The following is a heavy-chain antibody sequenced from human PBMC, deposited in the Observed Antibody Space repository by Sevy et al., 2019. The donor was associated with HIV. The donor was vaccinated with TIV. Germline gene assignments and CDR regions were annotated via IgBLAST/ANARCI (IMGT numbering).Heavy chain of an antibody. CDR2: FKSKIKGGTT. D-gene: IGHD1-26*01. CDR1: GFIFGDYG. CDR3: TRWSGSQSIFDY. J-gene: IGHJ4*02. V-gene: IGHV3-49*04. Sequence: GGSLRLSCTASGFIFGDYGMSWVRQAPGKGLEWIAFFKSKIKGGTTENAASVKGKFTISRDDSKNIVYLQMSNLKTEDTAVYYCTRWSGSQSIFDYWGQGTLVTVSS.